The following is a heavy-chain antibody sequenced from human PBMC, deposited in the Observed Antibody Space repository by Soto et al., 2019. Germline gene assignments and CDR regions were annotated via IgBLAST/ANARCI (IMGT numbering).Heavy chain of an antibody. CDR2: IIPISGTA. Sequence: QVQLVQSGAEVKKPGSSVTVSCKASGGTFSSYAISWVRQAPGQGLEWMGGIIPISGTANYAQKFQGRVTITADESTSTAYMELSSLRSEATAVYYCARSQGSSTSLEIYYYYYYGMDVWGQGTTVTVSS. CDR1: GGTFSSYA. D-gene: IGHD2-2*01. J-gene: IGHJ6*02. V-gene: IGHV1-69*01. CDR3: ARSQGSSTSLEIYYYYYYGMDV.